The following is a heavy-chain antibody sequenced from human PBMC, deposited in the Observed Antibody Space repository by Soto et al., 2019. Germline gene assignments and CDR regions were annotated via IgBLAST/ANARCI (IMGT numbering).Heavy chain of an antibody. Sequence: ASVKVSCKASGYTFTGYYMRWVRQAPGQGLEWMGWINPNSGGTNYAQKFQGWVTMTRDTSISTAYMELSRLRSDDTAVYYCARSRYNWNDAPDYYYYGMDVWGQGTTVTVSS. CDR2: INPNSGGT. J-gene: IGHJ6*02. V-gene: IGHV1-2*04. CDR3: ARSRYNWNDAPDYYYYGMDV. D-gene: IGHD1-1*01. CDR1: GYTFTGYY.